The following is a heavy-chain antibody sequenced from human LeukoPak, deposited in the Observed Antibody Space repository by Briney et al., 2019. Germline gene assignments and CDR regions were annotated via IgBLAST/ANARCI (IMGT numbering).Heavy chain of an antibody. J-gene: IGHJ4*02. D-gene: IGHD2-21*01. CDR2: IYYSGST. CDR3: ARWGGAGLYSYFDY. Sequence: SETLSLTCTVSGGSLSSYYWSWIRQPPGKGLEWIGYIYYSGSTNYNPSLKSRVTISVDTSKNQFSLKLSSVTAADTAVYYCARWGGAGLYSYFDYWGQGTLVTVSS. CDR1: GGSLSSYY. V-gene: IGHV4-59*01.